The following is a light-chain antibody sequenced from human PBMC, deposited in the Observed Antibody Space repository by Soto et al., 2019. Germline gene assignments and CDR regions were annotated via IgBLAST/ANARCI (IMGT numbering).Light chain of an antibody. CDR2: DAS. V-gene: IGKV3-11*01. J-gene: IGKJ4*01. Sequence: EIVLTQSPATLSLSPGERATLSCRASQSVSTYLAWYQQKPGQAPRLLIYDASNRATGIPARLTGSGSGTDFTLTISSLEPEDFAVYYCQQRRNWPRLAFGGGTKVDIK. CDR1: QSVSTY. CDR3: QQRRNWPRLA.